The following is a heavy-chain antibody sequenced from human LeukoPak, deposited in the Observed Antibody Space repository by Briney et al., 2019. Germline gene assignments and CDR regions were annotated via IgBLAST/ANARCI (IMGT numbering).Heavy chain of an antibody. D-gene: IGHD5-12*01. CDR1: GFTFSSYA. J-gene: IGHJ4*02. V-gene: IGHV3-23*01. CDR2: IGGSGIGT. Sequence: GGPLRLSCAASGFTFSSYAMSWVRQAPGKGLEWVSAIGGSGIGTYYADSVKGRFTISRDNSKTTLYLQMNSLRAEDTAVYYCAKGYSGYDSDFDYWGQGTLVTVS. CDR3: AKGYSGYDSDFDY.